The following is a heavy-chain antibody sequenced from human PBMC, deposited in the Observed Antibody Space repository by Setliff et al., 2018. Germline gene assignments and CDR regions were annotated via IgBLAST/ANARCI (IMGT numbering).Heavy chain of an antibody. CDR1: GYTFTSYY. J-gene: IGHJ4*02. D-gene: IGHD5-12*01. CDR3: ARSGWLREYYFDY. Sequence: ASVKVSCKASGYTFTSYYMHWVRQAPGQGLEWMGIINPSGGSTSYAQKFQGRVTMTRDTSISTAYMELSRLRSDDTAVYYCARSGWLREYYFDYWGQGTLVTVSS. V-gene: IGHV1-46*01. CDR2: INPSGGST.